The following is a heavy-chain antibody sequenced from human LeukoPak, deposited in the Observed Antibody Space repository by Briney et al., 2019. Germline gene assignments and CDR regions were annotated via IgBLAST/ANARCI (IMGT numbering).Heavy chain of an antibody. Sequence: SGGSLRLSCAASGFTFSSYAMSWVRQAPGKGLEWVSAISGSGGSTYYADSVKGRFTISRDNAKNSLYLQMNSLRAEDTAVYYCARDEQTMDVWGQGTTVTVSS. V-gene: IGHV3-23*01. J-gene: IGHJ6*02. CDR1: GFTFSSYA. CDR3: ARDEQTMDV. CDR2: ISGSGGST.